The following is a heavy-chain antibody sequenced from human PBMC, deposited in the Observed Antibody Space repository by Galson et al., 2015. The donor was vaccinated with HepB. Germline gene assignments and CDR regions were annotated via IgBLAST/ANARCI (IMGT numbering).Heavy chain of an antibody. J-gene: IGHJ5*02. D-gene: IGHD4-17*01. CDR3: AGDYTMTTRSWFDP. CDR1: GYRFTNYG. Sequence: SVKVSCKASGYRFTNYGINWVRQAPGQGLEWMGWISTSNGNTKYAQKIQDRVTMTTDTSTSTAYMELRSLKSDDTAVYYCAGDYTMTTRSWFDPWGQGTLVTVSS. CDR2: ISTSNGNT. V-gene: IGHV1-18*01.